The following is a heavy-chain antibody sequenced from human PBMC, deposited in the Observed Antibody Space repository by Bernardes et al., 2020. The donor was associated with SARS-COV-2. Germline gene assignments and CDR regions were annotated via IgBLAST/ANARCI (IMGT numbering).Heavy chain of an antibody. Sequence: GGSLRLSCAASGFTFSSFTMNWVRQAPGKGLEWVSYISYSSRTIYYADSVKGRFTISRDNAKNSLYLQMNSLRAEDTAVYYCARDLYGDYTFDYWGQGTLVTVSS. CDR2: ISYSSRTI. CDR3: ARDLYGDYTFDY. CDR1: GFTFSSFT. V-gene: IGHV3-48*04. J-gene: IGHJ4*02. D-gene: IGHD4-17*01.